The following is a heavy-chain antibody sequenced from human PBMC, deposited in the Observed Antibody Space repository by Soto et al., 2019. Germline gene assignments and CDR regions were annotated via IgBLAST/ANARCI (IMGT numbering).Heavy chain of an antibody. V-gene: IGHV3-23*01. J-gene: IGHJ3*02. CDR3: AKDRVDHNSVWDPFDI. CDR2: VGGSNDDT. Sequence: EVQLLESGGGLVQPGGSLRLSCAASGFSFSIFAMSWVRQGPGRGLEWVSGVGGSNDDTHYADSVKGRFTISRDNSKNTLFLQMNSLRVEDTAVYYCAKDRVDHNSVWDPFDIWGQGTMVTVSS. CDR1: GFSFSIFA. D-gene: IGHD2-15*01.